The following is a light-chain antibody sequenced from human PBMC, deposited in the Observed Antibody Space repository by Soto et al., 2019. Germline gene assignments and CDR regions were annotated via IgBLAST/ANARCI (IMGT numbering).Light chain of an antibody. Sequence: VVLTQSPGTLSLSPWERATVSCRASQTVSRNYLAWYQKKPGQAPRLLIYGGSSRATGIPVRFSGSGSETDFTLTITRLEPEDFAVYYCQQYSSSRTFGQGTKVDIK. CDR3: QQYSSSRT. J-gene: IGKJ1*01. CDR2: GGS. V-gene: IGKV3-20*01. CDR1: QTVSRNY.